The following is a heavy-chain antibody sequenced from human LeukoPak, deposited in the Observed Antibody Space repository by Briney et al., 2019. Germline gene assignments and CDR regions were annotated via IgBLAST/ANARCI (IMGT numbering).Heavy chain of an antibody. CDR1: GFTFSSYS. CDR3: ARYFITGTPNFDY. V-gene: IGHV3-21*01. J-gene: IGHJ4*02. Sequence: PGGSLRLSCAASGFTFSSYSMNWVRQAPGKGLEWVSSISSSSSYIYYADSVKGRFTISRDNAKNSLYPQMNSLRAEDTAVYYCARYFITGTPNFDYWGQGTLVTVSS. D-gene: IGHD1-7*01. CDR2: ISSSSSYI.